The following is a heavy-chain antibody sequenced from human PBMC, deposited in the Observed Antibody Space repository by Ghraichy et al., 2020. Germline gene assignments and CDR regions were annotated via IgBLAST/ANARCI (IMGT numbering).Heavy chain of an antibody. V-gene: IGHV3-48*03. D-gene: IGHD7-27*01. CDR3: AKGRGGAWGDAMDV. J-gene: IGHJ6*02. CDR1: GFTFNSYE. Sequence: LRLSCVASGFTFNSYEMNWVRQAPGKGLEWVSFITSRGSAIYYADSVKGRFTISRDSAKSSLYLQMNSLRAEDTAVYYCAKGRGGAWGDAMDVWGQGTTVTVSS. CDR2: ITSRGSAI.